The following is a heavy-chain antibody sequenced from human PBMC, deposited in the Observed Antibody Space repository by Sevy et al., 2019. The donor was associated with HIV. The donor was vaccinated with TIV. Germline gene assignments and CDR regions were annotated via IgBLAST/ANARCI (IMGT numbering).Heavy chain of an antibody. CDR1: GFTFGDYA. J-gene: IGHJ4*02. CDR3: TSYAGYYYDSSGYYRFDY. CDR2: IRSKAYCGTT. D-gene: IGHD3-22*01. V-gene: IGHV3-49*03. Sequence: GGSLRLSCTASGFTFGDYAMSWFRQAPGKGLEWVGFIRSKAYCGTTEDAASVKGRFTISRDDSKSIAYLQMNSLKTEDTAVYYCTSYAGYYYDSSGYYRFDYWGQGTLVTVSS.